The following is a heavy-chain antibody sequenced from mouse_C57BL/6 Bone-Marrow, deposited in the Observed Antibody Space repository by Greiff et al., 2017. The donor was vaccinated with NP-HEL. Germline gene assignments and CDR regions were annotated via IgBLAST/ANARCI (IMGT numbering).Heavy chain of an antibody. CDR2: IYPRSGNT. V-gene: IGHV1-81*01. D-gene: IGHD2-4*01. Sequence: QVHVKQSGAELARPGASVKLSCKASGYTFTSYGISWVKQRTGQGLEWIGEIYPRSGNTYYNEKFKGKATLTADKSSSTAYMELRSLTSEDSAVYFCARSGDYDGWFAYWGQGTLVTVSA. CDR3: ARSGDYDGWFAY. CDR1: GYTFTSYG. J-gene: IGHJ3*01.